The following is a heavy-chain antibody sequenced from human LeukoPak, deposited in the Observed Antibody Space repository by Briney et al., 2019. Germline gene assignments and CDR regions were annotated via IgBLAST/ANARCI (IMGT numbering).Heavy chain of an antibody. V-gene: IGHV3-7*01. CDR1: GFTFSPYC. CDR3: ATHACSGGSCYSTEDH. J-gene: IGHJ4*02. D-gene: IGHD2-15*01. CDR2: IKEDGSEK. Sequence: RSGGSLRLSCAASGFTFSPYCMTWLRQAPGKGLELVANIKEDGSEKYYVDSVEGRFTISRDNAKNSLYLQMNSLRAEDTAVYYCATHACSGGSCYSTEDHWGQGTLVTVSS.